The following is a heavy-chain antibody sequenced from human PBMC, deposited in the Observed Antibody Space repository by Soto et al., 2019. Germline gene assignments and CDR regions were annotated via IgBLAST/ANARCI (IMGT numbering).Heavy chain of an antibody. CDR3: ARQGSWPYYYYGLDV. J-gene: IGHJ6*01. CDR2: ISTYNGDT. D-gene: IGHD1-26*01. CDR1: GYTFTTSG. Sequence: QVQLVQSGPEVKKPGASVKVSCEASGYTFTTSGISWVRQAPGQGLEWMGWISTYNGDTNSTQKFQGRLTMTADTSTGTVYMELMSLKTDDTAVYYCARQGSWPYYYYGLDVW. V-gene: IGHV1-18*01.